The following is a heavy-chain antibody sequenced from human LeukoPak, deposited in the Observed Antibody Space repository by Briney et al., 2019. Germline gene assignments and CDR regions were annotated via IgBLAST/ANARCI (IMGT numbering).Heavy chain of an antibody. CDR3: ARAKVRATSAFDI. D-gene: IGHD1-26*01. CDR2: IRYDGSNK. Sequence: GGSLRLSCAASGFTFSSYGMHWVRQAPGKGLEWVAFIRYDGSNKYYADSVKGRFTISRDNAKNSLYLQMNSLRAEDTAVYYCARAKVRATSAFDIWAKGQWSPSLQ. J-gene: IGHJ3*02. CDR1: GFTFSSYG. V-gene: IGHV3-30*02.